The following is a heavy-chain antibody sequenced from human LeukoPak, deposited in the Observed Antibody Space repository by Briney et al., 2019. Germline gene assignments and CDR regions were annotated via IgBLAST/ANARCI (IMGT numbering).Heavy chain of an antibody. CDR1: GFTFSSYA. V-gene: IGHV3-23*01. D-gene: IGHD3-10*01. CDR2: ISGSGGST. J-gene: IGHJ2*01. CDR3: AKVVRGPWYFDL. Sequence: QSGGSLRLSCAASGFTFSSYAMSWVRQAPGKGLEWVSAISGSGGSTYYADSVKGRFTISRDNSKNTLYLQMNSLRAEDTAVYYCAKVVRGPWYFDLWGRGTLVTVSS.